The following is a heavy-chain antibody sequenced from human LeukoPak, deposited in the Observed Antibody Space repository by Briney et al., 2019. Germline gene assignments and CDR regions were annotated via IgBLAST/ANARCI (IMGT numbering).Heavy chain of an antibody. V-gene: IGHV3-21*01. D-gene: IGHD3-10*01. CDR2: ISSSSSYI. CDR1: GFTFSSYS. Sequence: GGSLRLSCAASGFTFSSYSMNWVRQAPGKGLEWVSSISSSSSYICYADSVKGRFTISRDNAKNSLYLQMNSLRAEDTAVYYCARDYLKGGVYGSGSYTDYWGQGTLVTVSS. CDR3: ARDYLKGGVYGSGSYTDY. J-gene: IGHJ4*02.